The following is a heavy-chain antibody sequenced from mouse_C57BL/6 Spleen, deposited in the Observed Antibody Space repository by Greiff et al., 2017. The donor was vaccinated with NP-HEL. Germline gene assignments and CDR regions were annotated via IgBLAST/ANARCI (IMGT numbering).Heavy chain of an antibody. D-gene: IGHD2-4*01. CDR2: IHPNNGGT. V-gene: IGHV1-26*01. CDR3: ASGRLRRLFAY. J-gene: IGHJ3*01. CDR1: GYTFTDYY. Sequence: EVQLQQSGPELVKPGASVKISCKASGYTFTDYYMNWVKQSHGKSLEWIGDIHPNNGGTSYNQKFKGKATLTVDKSSSTAYMELRSLTSEDSAVYYCASGRLRRLFAYWGQGTLVTVSA.